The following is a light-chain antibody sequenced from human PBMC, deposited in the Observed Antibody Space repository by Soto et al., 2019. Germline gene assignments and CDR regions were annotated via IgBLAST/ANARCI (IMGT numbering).Light chain of an antibody. CDR1: QSISNW. CDR2: HAS. J-gene: IGKJ5*01. CDR3: QQRKNWPPIT. V-gene: IGKV1-5*01. Sequence: DIQMTQSPSTLPASVGGGVTISCLSSQSISNWLAWYQQKPGTAPKVLIYHASNLQSGVPSRFSGSGSGTEFTLTISSLEPEDFAVYYCQQRKNWPPITFGQGTRLEIK.